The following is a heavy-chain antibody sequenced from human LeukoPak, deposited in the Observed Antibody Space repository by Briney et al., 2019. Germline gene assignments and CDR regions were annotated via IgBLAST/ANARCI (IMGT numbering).Heavy chain of an antibody. D-gene: IGHD3-22*01. CDR1: GFNFRRYG. V-gene: IGHV3-64*01. Sequence: PGGSLRLSCAASGFNFRRYGMHWVRQAPGKGLEYVSAISSNGGRTYYANSVKGRFTIPRDNSRNTLYLQMGSLRAEDMAVYYCATYYYDSGGFHFHHWGQGTLVTVSS. CDR3: ATYYYDSGGFHFHH. CDR2: ISSNGGRT. J-gene: IGHJ1*01.